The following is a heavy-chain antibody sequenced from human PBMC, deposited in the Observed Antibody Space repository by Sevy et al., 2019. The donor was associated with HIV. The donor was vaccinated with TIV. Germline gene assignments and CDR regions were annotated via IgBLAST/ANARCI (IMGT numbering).Heavy chain of an antibody. CDR3: ARVPTYYVGSGTYFDY. CDR2: IGVYNGNS. CDR1: GYTFSSNG. J-gene: IGHJ4*01. Sequence: ASVKVSCKASGYTFSSNGIAWVRQAPGQGLQWMGWIGVYNGNSNYAQNLRDRVTMTTDTSTSTAYMELKSLRSDDTAVYYCARVPTYYVGSGTYFDYWGHGTLVTVSS. V-gene: IGHV1-18*01. D-gene: IGHD3-10*01.